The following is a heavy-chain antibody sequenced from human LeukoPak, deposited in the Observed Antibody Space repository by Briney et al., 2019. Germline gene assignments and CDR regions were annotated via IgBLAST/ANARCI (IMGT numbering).Heavy chain of an antibody. V-gene: IGHV4-34*01. CDR2: INHSGST. CDR3: ARVTGYMIEDYFDY. CDR1: GGSFNGYY. Sequence: SETLSLTCAVYGGSFNGYYWSWIRQPPGKGLEWIGEINHSGSTNYSPSLKSRVTISVDTSKNQFSLKVRSVTTADTAVYYCARVTGYMIEDYFDYWGQGTLVTVSS. D-gene: IGHD3-22*01. J-gene: IGHJ4*02.